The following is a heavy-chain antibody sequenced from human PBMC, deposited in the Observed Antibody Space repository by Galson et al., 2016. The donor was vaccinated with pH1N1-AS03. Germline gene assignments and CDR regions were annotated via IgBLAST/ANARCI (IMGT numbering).Heavy chain of an antibody. V-gene: IGHV3-30*02. D-gene: IGHD3-3*01. CDR1: GFVFSTSA. CDR2: IRYDESIK. Sequence: SLRLSCAASGFVFSTSAIHWVRQSPGKGLEWVAFIRYDESIKNYGDSVKGRFSISRDNPTNTVYLEMNTLRPEDTAVYYCVKGGGYSHCFLEYYFDSWGQGTLVTVSS. CDR3: VKGGGYSHCFLEYYFDS. J-gene: IGHJ4*02.